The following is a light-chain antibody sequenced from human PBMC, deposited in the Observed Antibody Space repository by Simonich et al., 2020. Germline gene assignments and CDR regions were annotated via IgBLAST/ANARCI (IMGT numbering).Light chain of an antibody. J-gene: IGKJ4*01. Sequence: IVMTQSPATLSVSPGESATLSCRASQSVSSNFAWYQQKPGQAPRLLIYGASTRATGIAARFSGSGTGTEFTLTISSMQSEDVAVYYCQQRSNWPLTFGGGTKVEIK. CDR3: QQRSNWPLT. CDR1: QSVSSN. V-gene: IGKV3-15*01. CDR2: GAS.